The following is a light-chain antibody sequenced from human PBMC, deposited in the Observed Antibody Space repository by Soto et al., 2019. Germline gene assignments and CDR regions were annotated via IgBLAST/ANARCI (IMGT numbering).Light chain of an antibody. CDR1: SSNIGSNT. V-gene: IGLV1-44*01. Sequence: QSVLTQPPSSSGTPGQRVTLSCSGSSSNIGSNTVNWYQQLPGTAPRLLIHSNHQRPSGVPDRFSGSKAVTSASLAISGLQSEDEDDYYCAAWDDSLKGVVFGGGTKVTVL. CDR3: AAWDDSLKGVV. J-gene: IGLJ3*02. CDR2: SNH.